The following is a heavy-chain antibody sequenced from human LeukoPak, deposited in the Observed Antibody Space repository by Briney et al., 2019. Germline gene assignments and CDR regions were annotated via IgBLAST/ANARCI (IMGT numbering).Heavy chain of an antibody. V-gene: IGHV1-69*13. D-gene: IGHD3-22*01. J-gene: IGHJ3*02. Sequence: GASVKVSCKASGGTSSSYAISWVRQAPGQGLEWMGGIIPIFGTANYAQKFQGRVTITADESTSTAYMELSSLRSEDTAVYYCARERGDKGYYDSSGYYQHDAFDIWGQGTMVTVSS. CDR2: IIPIFGTA. CDR1: GGTSSSYA. CDR3: ARERGDKGYYDSSGYYQHDAFDI.